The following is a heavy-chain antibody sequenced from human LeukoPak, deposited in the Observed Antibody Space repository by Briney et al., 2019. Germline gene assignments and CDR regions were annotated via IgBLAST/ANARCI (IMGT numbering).Heavy chain of an antibody. CDR3: ARHGYYDSSGYYFFGAFDI. Sequence: GASVKVSCKASGYTFTGYYMHWVRQAPGQGLEWMGWINPNSGGTNYAQKFQGRVTMTRDTTIITAYLELRRLRSDDTAVYYCARHGYYDSSGYYFFGAFDIWGQGTMVTVSS. CDR1: GYTFTGYY. CDR2: INPNSGGT. V-gene: IGHV1-2*02. D-gene: IGHD3-22*01. J-gene: IGHJ3*02.